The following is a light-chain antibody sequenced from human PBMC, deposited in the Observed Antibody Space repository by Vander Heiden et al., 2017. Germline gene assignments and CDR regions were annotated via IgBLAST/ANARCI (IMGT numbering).Light chain of an antibody. V-gene: IGLV1-40*01. CDR3: QSYDRRLSGGTV. Sequence: QSVLTQQPSVSAAPGQSVTSSCTGSSSNIGAGYDVHWYQHLPVAAPKLLIYVNNNRPAGVPDRCSGTQSGTSASLVITGLQDSDEADYYCQSYDRRLSGGTVFGGGTRLTVL. J-gene: IGLJ2*01. CDR2: VNN. CDR1: SSNIGAGYD.